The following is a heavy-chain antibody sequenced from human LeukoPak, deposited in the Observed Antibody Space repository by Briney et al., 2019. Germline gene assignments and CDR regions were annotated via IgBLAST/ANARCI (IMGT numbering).Heavy chain of an antibody. CDR2: IYYTSNT. J-gene: IGHJ4*02. V-gene: IGHV4-39*01. CDR1: GVSIITSNSY. D-gene: IGHD3/OR15-3a*01. Sequence: NASETLSLTCTVSGVSIITSNSYWGWIRQPPGKGLELIGSIYYTSNTYYNASLKTQVSISIATSKSQFSLRLTSVTAADTAVYFCARQAGSGLFILPGGQGTLVTVSS. CDR3: ARQAGSGLFILP.